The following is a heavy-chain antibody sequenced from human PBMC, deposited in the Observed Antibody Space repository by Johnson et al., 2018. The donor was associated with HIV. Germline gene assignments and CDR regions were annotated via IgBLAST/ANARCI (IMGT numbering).Heavy chain of an antibody. V-gene: IGHV3-7*05. CDR3: ARETRDDAFDI. CDR1: KFTFTNYW. J-gene: IGHJ3*02. CDR2: INQDGSEK. Sequence: MLLVESGVGLVQPGGSLRLSCADSKFTFTNYWMSWVRQAPGKGLEWVANINQDGSEKYYLDSVKGRFTVSRDNPKNSFYLQMNSLRADDTAVYYCARETRDDAFDIWGQWTMVTVSS. D-gene: IGHD4-11*01.